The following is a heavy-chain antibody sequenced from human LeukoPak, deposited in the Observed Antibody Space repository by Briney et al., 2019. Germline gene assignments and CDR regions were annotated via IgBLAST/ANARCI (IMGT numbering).Heavy chain of an antibody. D-gene: IGHD1-1*01. J-gene: IGHJ4*02. CDR3: ARENWYLDF. V-gene: IGHV3-74*01. CDR2: INPDGSIT. Sequence: GGSLRLSCAASGFTFSTFWMHWGRQAPGEGLVWVSRINPDGSITDYADSVKGRFTISRDNAKNMLYLQMNSLRAEDTAVYYCARENWYLDFWGQGTLVTVSS. CDR1: GFTFSTFW.